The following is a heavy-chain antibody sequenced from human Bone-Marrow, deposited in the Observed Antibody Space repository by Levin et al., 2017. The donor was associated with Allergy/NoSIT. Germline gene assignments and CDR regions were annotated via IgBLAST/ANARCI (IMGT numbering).Heavy chain of an antibody. V-gene: IGHV3-15*01. Sequence: GGSLRLSCAASGFTFSNAWMSWVRQAPGKGLEWVGRIKSKTDGGTTDYAAPVKGRFTISRDDSKNTLYLQMNSLKTEDTAVYYCTTGHYGDYALFSYWGQGTLVTVSS. CDR2: IKSKTDGGTT. CDR1: GFTFSNAW. D-gene: IGHD4-17*01. J-gene: IGHJ4*02. CDR3: TTGHYGDYALFSY.